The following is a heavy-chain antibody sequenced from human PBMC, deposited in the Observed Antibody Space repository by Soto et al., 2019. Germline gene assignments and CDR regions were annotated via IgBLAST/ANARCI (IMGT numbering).Heavy chain of an antibody. D-gene: IGHD4-17*01. V-gene: IGHV3-20*01. Sequence: PGGSLRLSCAASGFTFDDYGMTWVRQAPGKGLEWVSGINWNGVTTSYADSVKGRFTISRDNAENSLYLHMNSLRAEDTALYHCARSGTVTSYDRFDYWGQGTLVTVS. J-gene: IGHJ4*02. CDR3: ARSGTVTSYDRFDY. CDR2: INWNGVTT. CDR1: GFTFDDYG.